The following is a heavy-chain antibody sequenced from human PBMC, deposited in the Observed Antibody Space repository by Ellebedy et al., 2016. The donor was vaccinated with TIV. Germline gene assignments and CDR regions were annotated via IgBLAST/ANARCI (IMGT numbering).Heavy chain of an antibody. D-gene: IGHD3-9*01. Sequence: GESLKISCAASGFTLSSYSMHWVRQAPGKGLERVSSITSSSSYIYYADSVKGRFTISRDNAKNSLYLQMNSLRAEDTAVYYCVRKGRYFEWFEDYYYGMDVWGQGTTVTVSS. V-gene: IGHV3-21*01. CDR1: GFTLSSYS. CDR2: ITSSSSYI. CDR3: VRKGRYFEWFEDYYYGMDV. J-gene: IGHJ6*02.